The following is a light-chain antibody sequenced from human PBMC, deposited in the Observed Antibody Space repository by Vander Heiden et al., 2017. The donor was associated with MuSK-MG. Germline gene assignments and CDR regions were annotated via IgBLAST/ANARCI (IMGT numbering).Light chain of an antibody. CDR1: SSNIGSNT. J-gene: IGLJ3*02. Sequence: QSVLTQPPSASGTPGQRVTISCSGSSSNIGSNTVNWYQQLPGTAPNLLIFIYNQRPSGVPDRFSGSKSGTSASPAITGPQSEDEADDDCSSWADNLNGPNWVFGGGTKLTVL. V-gene: IGLV1-44*01. CDR3: SSWADNLNGPNWV. CDR2: IYN.